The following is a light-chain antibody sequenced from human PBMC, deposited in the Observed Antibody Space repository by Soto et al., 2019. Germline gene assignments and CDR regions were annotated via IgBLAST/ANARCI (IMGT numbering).Light chain of an antibody. CDR3: QQYESSTTT. CDR1: QSVRSY. V-gene: IGKV3D-15*01. Sequence: ESMLTQSPATLSVSAGERAALPCRASQSVRSYLAWYQQKPGQAPRLLIYGASTRATGIPARFSDSGSGTDFTLTISRLQPEDFAVYYCQQYESSTTTFGQGTKVDIK. J-gene: IGKJ1*01. CDR2: GAS.